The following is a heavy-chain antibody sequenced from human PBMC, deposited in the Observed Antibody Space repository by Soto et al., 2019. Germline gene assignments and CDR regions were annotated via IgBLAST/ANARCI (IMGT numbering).Heavy chain of an antibody. Sequence: EVQLVESGGGLVQPGGSLRLSCAASGFTHNSYWMHWVRQAPGMGLVWVSRISTDGSGATYADSVKGRFTISRDDAKNSLYLQMNSLRVEDTAVYYCARGAVAGQVVALFDHWGQGTLVTVSS. CDR2: ISTDGSGA. J-gene: IGHJ5*02. D-gene: IGHD6-19*01. CDR1: GFTHNSYW. V-gene: IGHV3-74*03. CDR3: ARGAVAGQVVALFDH.